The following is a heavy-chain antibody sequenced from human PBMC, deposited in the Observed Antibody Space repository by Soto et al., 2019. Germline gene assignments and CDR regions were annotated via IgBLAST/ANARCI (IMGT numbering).Heavy chain of an antibody. Sequence: GGFLRLSCAASGFTFSSYAMHWVRKAPGKGLEWVAVISYDGSNKYYADSVKGRFTISRDNSKNTLYLQMNSLRAEDTAVYYCARGDYYDSSGSPAAGDYWGQGTLVTVSS. CDR3: ARGDYYDSSGSPAAGDY. CDR1: GFTFSSYA. D-gene: IGHD3-22*01. CDR2: ISYDGSNK. V-gene: IGHV3-30-3*01. J-gene: IGHJ4*02.